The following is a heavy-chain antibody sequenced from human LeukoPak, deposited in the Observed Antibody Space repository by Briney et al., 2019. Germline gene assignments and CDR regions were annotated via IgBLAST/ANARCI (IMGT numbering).Heavy chain of an antibody. CDR2: ISSYGGST. D-gene: IGHD2-2*01. J-gene: IGHJ4*02. CDR1: GFLFSSYA. V-gene: IGHV3-64*01. Sequence: GGSLRLSCAASGFLFSSYAMLWVRQAPGKGLEYVAVISSYGGSTYYANSVKGRFTISRDNSKNQLYLQMGSLRIDDRAVYYCVRDCTSTSCPGNYFDYWGQGTLVTVSS. CDR3: VRDCTSTSCPGNYFDY.